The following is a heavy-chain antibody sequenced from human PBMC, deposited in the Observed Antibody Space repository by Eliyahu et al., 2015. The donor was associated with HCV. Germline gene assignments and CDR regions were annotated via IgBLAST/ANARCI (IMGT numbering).Heavy chain of an antibody. CDR3: ATAMYYDIFTGNFDS. D-gene: IGHD3-9*01. CDR2: XVVGSGNT. CDR1: GSAFHDSV. Sequence: QLVQSGPEVKKPGTSVRVSCEASGSAFHDSVVQGVRQARGXGLGWLGWXVVGSGNTNFARRFQGRVRLTRDLSTRIASMEMSGLTSGDSAIYYCATAMYYDIFTGNFDSWGQGTLVTVSS. J-gene: IGHJ4*02. V-gene: IGHV1-58*01.